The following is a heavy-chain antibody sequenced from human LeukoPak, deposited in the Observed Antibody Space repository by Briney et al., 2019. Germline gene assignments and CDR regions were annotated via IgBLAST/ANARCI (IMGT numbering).Heavy chain of an antibody. Sequence: GGSLRLSCAASGFTFSSYAMHWVRQAPGKGLEWVAVISYDGSNKYYADSVKGRFTISRDNSKNTLYLQMNSLTAEDTGGDFRAKDRIAVAGTGEADYWGQGTLVTVPS. CDR1: GFTFSSYA. J-gene: IGHJ4*02. CDR3: AKDRIAVAGTGEADY. V-gene: IGHV3-30-3*01. D-gene: IGHD6-19*01. CDR2: ISYDGSNK.